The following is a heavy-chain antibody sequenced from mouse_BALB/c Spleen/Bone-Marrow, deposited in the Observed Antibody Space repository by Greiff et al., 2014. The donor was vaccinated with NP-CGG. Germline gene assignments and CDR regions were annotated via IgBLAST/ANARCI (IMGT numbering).Heavy chain of an antibody. J-gene: IGHJ2*01. CDR3: ARYYRYDFDY. V-gene: IGHV1-18*01. D-gene: IGHD2-14*01. CDR1: GYSFTGYT. Sequence: EVHLVESGPELVKPGASMNISCKASGYSFTGYTMNWVKQSHGKNLEWIGLINPDNGDTSCNQKFKGKATLTIDKSSSTAYMELLSLTSEDSAVYYCARYYRYDFDYWGQGTTLTVPS. CDR2: INPDNGDT.